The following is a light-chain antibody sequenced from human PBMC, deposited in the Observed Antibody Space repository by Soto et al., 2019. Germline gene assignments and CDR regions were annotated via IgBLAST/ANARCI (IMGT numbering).Light chain of an antibody. J-gene: IGKJ4*02. Sequence: EKVMTQSPATLSVSPGERVTLSCRASQGVSSKLAWYQHERGQAPRLLIYGASTRSTGISARFSGSASETEFTLTMICLKVEDLAVYYCQLYTSWLLTFGGGTKVEMK. CDR3: QLYTSWLLT. CDR2: GAS. CDR1: QGVSSK. V-gene: IGKV3-15*01.